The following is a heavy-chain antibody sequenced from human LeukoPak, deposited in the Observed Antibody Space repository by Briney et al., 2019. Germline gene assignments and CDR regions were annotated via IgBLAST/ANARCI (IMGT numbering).Heavy chain of an antibody. J-gene: IGHJ4*02. CDR1: GFTFSSYS. Sequence: GGSLRLSCAASGFTFSSYSMNWVRQAPGKGLEWVSAISGSGGSTYYADSVKGRFTISRDNSKNTLYLQMNSLRAEDTAVYYCAKDRVAVAGNPYYFDYWGQGTLVTVSS. D-gene: IGHD6-19*01. V-gene: IGHV3-23*01. CDR3: AKDRVAVAGNPYYFDY. CDR2: ISGSGGST.